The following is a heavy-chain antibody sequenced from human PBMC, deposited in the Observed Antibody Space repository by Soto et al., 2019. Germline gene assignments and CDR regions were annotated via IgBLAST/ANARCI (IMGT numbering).Heavy chain of an antibody. V-gene: IGHV3-15*01. D-gene: IGHD3-10*01. J-gene: IGHJ6*02. Sequence: EVQLVESGGGLVKPGGSLRLSCAASGVTFSNVWMSWVRQAPGKGLEWVGRIKSKSEGGTTNYAAPVKGRFSVSRDDSKNTVYLQMNSLKTEDTAVYYGTTDEGSGKGYYYGMDVWGQGTTVIVSS. CDR3: TTDEGSGKGYYYGMDV. CDR2: IKSKSEGGTT. CDR1: GVTFSNVW.